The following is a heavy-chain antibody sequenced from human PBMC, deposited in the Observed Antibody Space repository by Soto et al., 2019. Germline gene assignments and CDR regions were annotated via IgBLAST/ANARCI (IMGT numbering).Heavy chain of an antibody. V-gene: IGHV1-18*04. CDR3: ARGFCSSTSCYSLYYGMDV. CDR1: GYTFTSYG. CDR2: ISAYNGIT. D-gene: IGHD2-2*01. J-gene: IGHJ6*02. Sequence: QVQLVQSGAEVKKPGASVKVSCKASGYTFTSYGISWVRQAPGQGLEWMGWISAYNGITNYAQKLQGRVTMTTDTSTSTAYMELRSLRSDDTAVYYCARGFCSSTSCYSLYYGMDVWGQGTTVTVSS.